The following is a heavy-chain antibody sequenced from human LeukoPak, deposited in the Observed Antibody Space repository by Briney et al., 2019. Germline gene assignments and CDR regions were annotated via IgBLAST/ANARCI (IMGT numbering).Heavy chain of an antibody. CDR1: GASISNHY. CDR3: ATRPGGSTWYGVFDY. J-gene: IGHJ4*01. Sequence: PSETLSLTCTVSGASISNHYGSWIRQPPGKGLEWIGYIYDPETNNYNPSLNSRVPMSVATPKSQFSLKLTSVTAADTALYYCATRPGGSTWYGVFDYWSRGTLVTVSS. D-gene: IGHD6-13*01. V-gene: IGHV4-59*11. CDR2: IYDPETN.